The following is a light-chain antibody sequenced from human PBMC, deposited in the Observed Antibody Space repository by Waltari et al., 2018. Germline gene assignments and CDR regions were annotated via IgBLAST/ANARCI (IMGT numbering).Light chain of an antibody. CDR3: SSQTLDGLVL. CDR1: GSAVGASDS. V-gene: IGLV2-14*03. Sequence: QSALTQPASVSGSPGQSITISCSGVGSAVGASDSVSWHQHHPGKAPQVIIYDVTNRPSGVSDRFSACKSANTASLTISRLQPEDEADYYCSSQTLDGLVLFGGGTRLTVL. J-gene: IGLJ2*01. CDR2: DVT.